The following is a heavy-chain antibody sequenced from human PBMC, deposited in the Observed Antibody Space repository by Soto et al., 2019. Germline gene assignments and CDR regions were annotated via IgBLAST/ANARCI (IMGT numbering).Heavy chain of an antibody. CDR2: IIPIFGTA. CDR3: AREGWRYYYDSSGYFGYYFDY. V-gene: IGHV1-69*01. J-gene: IGHJ4*02. Sequence: QVQLVQSGAEVKKPGSSVKVSCKASGGTFSSYAISWVRQAPGQGLECMGGIIPIFGTANYAQKFQGRVTITADESTSTAYMELSSLRSEDTAVYYCAREGWRYYYDSSGYFGYYFDYWGQGTLVTVSS. D-gene: IGHD3-22*01. CDR1: GGTFSSYA.